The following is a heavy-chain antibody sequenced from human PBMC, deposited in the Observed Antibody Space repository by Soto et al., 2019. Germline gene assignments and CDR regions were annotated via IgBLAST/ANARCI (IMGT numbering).Heavy chain of an antibody. V-gene: IGHV1-69*13. CDR2: IIPIFGTA. Sequence: ASVKVSCKASGGTFSSYAISWVRQAPGQGLEWMGGIIPIFGTADYAQKFQGRVTITADESTSTAYMELSSLRSEDTAVYYCASHGYSYGYLLDYWGQGTLVTVSS. CDR3: ASHGYSYGYLLDY. CDR1: GGTFSSYA. D-gene: IGHD5-18*01. J-gene: IGHJ4*02.